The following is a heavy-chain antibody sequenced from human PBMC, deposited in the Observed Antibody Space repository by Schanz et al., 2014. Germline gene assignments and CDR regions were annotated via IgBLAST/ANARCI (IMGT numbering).Heavy chain of an antibody. CDR1: GYTFTSYA. CDR2: FSTDIGIP. J-gene: IGHJ4*02. Sequence: QVQLVQSGSELRKPGTSVKVSCKASGYTFTSYAVNWVRQAPGQGLEWMGWFSTDIGIPTYAQDFTGRVVFSLDTSVSTAYLEISSLRTEDTAVYFCARVGTGSGWGDSDHWGQGTLVTVTS. V-gene: IGHV7-4-1*02. CDR3: ARVGTGSGWGDSDH. D-gene: IGHD6-19*01.